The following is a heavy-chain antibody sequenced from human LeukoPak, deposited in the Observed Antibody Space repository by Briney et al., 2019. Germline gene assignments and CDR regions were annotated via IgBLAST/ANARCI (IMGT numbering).Heavy chain of an antibody. CDR3: ARSPTKRVPEDY. V-gene: IGHV4-59*01. J-gene: IGHJ4*02. D-gene: IGHD2-2*01. CDR1: GGSLSSYY. CDR2: IYYSGST. Sequence: PSETLSLTCTVSGGSLSSYYWSWIRQPPGKGLEWIGYIYYSGSTNYNPSLKSRVTISVDTSKNQFSLKLSSVTAADTAVYYCARSPTKRVPEDYWGQGTLVTVSS.